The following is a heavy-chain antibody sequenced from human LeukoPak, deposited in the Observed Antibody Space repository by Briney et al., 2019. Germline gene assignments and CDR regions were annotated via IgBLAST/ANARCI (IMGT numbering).Heavy chain of an antibody. CDR2: IYYSGST. CDR3: ARRRYYDSSGCFDY. CDR1: VGSISSSSYY. J-gene: IGHJ4*02. Sequence: SETLSLTCTVSVGSISSSSYYWGWIRQPPGKGLEWIGSIYYSGSTYYNPSLKSRVTISVDTSKNQFSLKLSSVTAADTAVYYCARRRYYDSSGCFDYWGQGTLVTVSS. D-gene: IGHD3-22*01. V-gene: IGHV4-39*01.